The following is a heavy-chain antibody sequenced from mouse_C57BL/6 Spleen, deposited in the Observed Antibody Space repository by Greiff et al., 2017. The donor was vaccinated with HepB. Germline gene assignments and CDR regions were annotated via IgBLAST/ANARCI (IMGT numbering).Heavy chain of an antibody. J-gene: IGHJ4*01. CDR3: ARVGVKAMDY. Sequence: EVKLVESGGGLVKPGGSLKLSCAASGFTLSDYGMHWVRQAPEKGLEWVAYISSGSSTIYYADTVKGRFTISRDNAKNTLFLQMTSLRSEDTAMYYCARVGVKAMDYWGQGTSVTVSS. D-gene: IGHD1-3*01. CDR2: ISSGSSTI. V-gene: IGHV5-17*01. CDR1: GFTLSDYG.